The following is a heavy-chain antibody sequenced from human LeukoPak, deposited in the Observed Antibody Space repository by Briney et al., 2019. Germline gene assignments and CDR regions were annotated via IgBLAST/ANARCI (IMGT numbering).Heavy chain of an antibody. CDR3: ARGFGESEYYYYGMDV. J-gene: IGHJ6*02. CDR1: GGSISSSSYY. V-gene: IGHV4-39*01. Sequence: SETLSLTCSVSGGSISSSSYYWGWIRQPPGRGLDWIGTNYYAGGTYYNPSLKSRVTISVDTSKNQFSLRLSSVTAADTAVYYCARGFGESEYYYYGMDVWGQGTTVTVSS. CDR2: NYYAGGT. D-gene: IGHD3-10*01.